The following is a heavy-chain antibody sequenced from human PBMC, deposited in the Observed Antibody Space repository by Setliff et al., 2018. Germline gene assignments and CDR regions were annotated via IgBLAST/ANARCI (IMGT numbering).Heavy chain of an antibody. Sequence: GGSLRLSCTASGFTFSNAWMSWVRQAPGKGLEWVGRIKRITDSGTTDHAAPVKGRFTVSRDDSKSTLYLQMNNLKTEDTAVYYCTTSPISSGWHGYADYNMDVWGQGTTVTVSS. D-gene: IGHD6-19*01. CDR1: GFTFSNAW. CDR3: TTSPISSGWHGYADYNMDV. J-gene: IGHJ6*02. V-gene: IGHV3-15*01. CDR2: IKRITDSGTT.